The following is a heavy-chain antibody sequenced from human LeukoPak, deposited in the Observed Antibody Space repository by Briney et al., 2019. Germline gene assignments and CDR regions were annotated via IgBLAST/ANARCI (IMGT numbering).Heavy chain of an antibody. D-gene: IGHD3-22*01. V-gene: IGHV4-59*06. J-gene: IGHJ3*02. CDR3: ARGAFNYYDTIGYSNDAFDI. Sequence: SETLSLTCTVSGVSINTYFWSWIRQHPGKGLEWIAYISYSGSTYYNPSLKSRIIISVDTSKNRFSLKLSSVTAADTAVYFCARGAFNYYDTIGYSNDAFDIWGQGTMVTVSS. CDR2: ISYSGST. CDR1: GVSINTYF.